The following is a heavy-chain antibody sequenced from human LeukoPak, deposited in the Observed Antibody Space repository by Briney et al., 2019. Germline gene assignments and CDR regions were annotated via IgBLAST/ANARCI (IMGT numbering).Heavy chain of an antibody. CDR3: AKDALPGSYSSGWYDY. CDR1: GFTFDDYA. V-gene: IGHV3-9*01. J-gene: IGHJ4*02. Sequence: GGSLRLSCAASGFTFDDYAMHWVRQAPGRGLEGGLGISWNSGSIGYADSVKGRFTISRDNAKNSLYLQMNSLRAEDTALYYCAKDALPGSYSSGWYDYWGQGTLVTVSS. D-gene: IGHD6-19*01. CDR2: ISWNSGSI.